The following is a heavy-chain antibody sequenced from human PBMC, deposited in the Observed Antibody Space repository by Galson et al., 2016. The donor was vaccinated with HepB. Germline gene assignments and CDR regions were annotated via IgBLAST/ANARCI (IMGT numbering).Heavy chain of an antibody. V-gene: IGHV3-21*01. CDR3: AAERFSGSPLEY. Sequence: SLRLSCAVSGLTLSNYNMNWVRQAPGKGLEWVAFISDSSTYISYGETMKGRFTVSRDNAKNSLYLQMNSLSAEDTGLYYCAAERFSGSPLEYWSQGILVTVSS. CDR1: GLTLSNYN. CDR2: ISDSSTYI. J-gene: IGHJ4*02. D-gene: IGHD1-26*01.